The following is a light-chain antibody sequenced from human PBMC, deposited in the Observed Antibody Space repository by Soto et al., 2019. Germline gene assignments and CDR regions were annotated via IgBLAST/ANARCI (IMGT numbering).Light chain of an antibody. V-gene: IGKV1-39*01. Sequence: DIQMTQSPSSLSVSVGDRVTITCRASQSISSYLNWYQQKPGKAPKLLIYGSFNLQGGVTPRFSGSGSGTDFTLTISSLQPEDFATYYCQQSYITPYTFGQGTKLEIK. CDR1: QSISSY. CDR3: QQSYITPYT. J-gene: IGKJ2*01. CDR2: GSF.